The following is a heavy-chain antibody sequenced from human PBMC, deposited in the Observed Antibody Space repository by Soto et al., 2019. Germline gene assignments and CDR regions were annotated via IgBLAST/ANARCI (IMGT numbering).Heavy chain of an antibody. V-gene: IGHV1-69*01. CDR3: GRDVEDDYGDYGDYYYGMDV. Sequence: QVQLVQSGAEVKKPGASVKVSCKASGGTFSSYAISWVRQAPGQGLEWMGGSIPIFGTANYAQKFQGRVTITADESTSTADRELSSLRAEDTAVYYCGRDVEDDYGDYGDYYYGMDVWGQGTTVTVS. CDR1: GGTFSSYA. J-gene: IGHJ6*02. CDR2: SIPIFGTA. D-gene: IGHD4-17*01.